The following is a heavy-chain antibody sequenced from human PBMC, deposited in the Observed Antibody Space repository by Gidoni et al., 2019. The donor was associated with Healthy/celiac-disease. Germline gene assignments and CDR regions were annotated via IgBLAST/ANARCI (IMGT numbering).Heavy chain of an antibody. Sequence: QVQLQESGPGLVKPSETLSLTCTVSGGSISSYYWSWIRQPPGKGLEWIGYIYYSGSTNYNPSLKSRVTISVDTSKNQFSLKLSSVTAADTAVYYCAREESSGGPLDYWGQGTLVTVSS. CDR2: IYYSGST. CDR1: GGSISSYY. D-gene: IGHD3-22*01. J-gene: IGHJ4*02. V-gene: IGHV4-59*01. CDR3: AREESSGGPLDY.